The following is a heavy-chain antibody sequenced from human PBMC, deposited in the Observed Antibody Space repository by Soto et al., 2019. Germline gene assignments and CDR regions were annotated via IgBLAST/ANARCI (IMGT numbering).Heavy chain of an antibody. Sequence: SETLSLTCTVSGGSISTGGYYWNWIRQHPGKGLEWIGYFYYSGSTYYNPSLKSRVTISVNTSKNQFSLMLSSVTAADTAVYYCARSVFPWGQGTLVTVSS. J-gene: IGHJ5*02. CDR3: ARSVFP. V-gene: IGHV4-31*03. CDR2: FYYSGST. CDR1: GGSISTGGYY.